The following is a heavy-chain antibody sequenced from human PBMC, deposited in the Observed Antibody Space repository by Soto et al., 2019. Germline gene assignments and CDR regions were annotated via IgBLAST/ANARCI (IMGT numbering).Heavy chain of an antibody. CDR1: GYSFTNYW. D-gene: IGHD2-2*01. CDR3: ARLGMFCSTSSCSEGYYYYYMDV. CDR2: IYPGDSDT. Sequence: GESLKISCKGSGYSFTNYWIGWVRQMPGKGLEYMGIIYPGDSDTRYSPSFQGQVTMSADKSISTAYLQWSGLKASDTAMYYCARLGMFCSTSSCSEGYYYYYMDVWGKGTTVTVSS. J-gene: IGHJ6*03. V-gene: IGHV5-51*01.